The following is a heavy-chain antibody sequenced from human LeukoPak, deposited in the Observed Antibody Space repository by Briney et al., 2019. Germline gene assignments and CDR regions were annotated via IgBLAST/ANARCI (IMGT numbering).Heavy chain of an antibody. J-gene: IGHJ4*02. D-gene: IGHD3-22*01. Sequence: PSETLSLTCTVSGGSISSSSYYWGWIRQPPGKGLEWIGSIYYSGSTYYNPSLKSRVTISVDTSKNQFSLKLSSVTAADTAVYYCARRYYDSSVSIDYWGQGTLVTVSS. CDR1: GGSISSSSYY. CDR3: ARRYYDSSVSIDY. CDR2: IYYSGST. V-gene: IGHV4-39*07.